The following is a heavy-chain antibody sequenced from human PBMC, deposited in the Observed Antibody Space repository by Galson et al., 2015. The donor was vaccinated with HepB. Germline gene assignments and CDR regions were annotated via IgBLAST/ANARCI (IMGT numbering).Heavy chain of an antibody. V-gene: IGHV3-30-3*02. Sequence: QAPGKGLEWVAVISYDGSNKYYADSVKGRVTISRDNSKNTLHLQMNSLRAEDTAVYYCAKGPYSSGPRNYYYGMDVWGQGTTVTVSS. J-gene: IGHJ6*02. CDR2: ISYDGSNK. D-gene: IGHD6-19*01. CDR3: AKGPYSSGPRNYYYGMDV.